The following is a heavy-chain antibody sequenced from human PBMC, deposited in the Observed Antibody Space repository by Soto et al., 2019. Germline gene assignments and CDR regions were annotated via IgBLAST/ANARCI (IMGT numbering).Heavy chain of an antibody. V-gene: IGHV1-3*01. J-gene: IGHJ3*02. CDR2: INAGNGNT. CDR3: ARGLTMVRGVILDAFDI. CDR1: GYTFTSCT. D-gene: IGHD3-10*01. Sequence: QVQLVQSGAEVKKPGASVKVSCKASGYTFTSCTMHWVRQAPGQRLEWMGWINAGNGNTKYSQKFQGRVTITRDTSASTAYMELSSLRSEDTAVYYCARGLTMVRGVILDAFDIWGQGTMVTVSS.